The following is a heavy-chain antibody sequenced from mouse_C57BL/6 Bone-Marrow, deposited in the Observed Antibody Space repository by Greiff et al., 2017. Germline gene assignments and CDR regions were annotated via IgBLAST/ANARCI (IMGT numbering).Heavy chain of an antibody. V-gene: IGHV1-4*01. D-gene: IGHD1-1*01. J-gene: IGHJ3*01. CDR2: INPSSGYT. CDR3: ARGYYGSRSLDWFAY. CDR1: GYTFTSYT. Sequence: QVQLQQSGAELARPGASVKMSCKASGYTFTSYTMHLVKQRPGQGLEWIGYINPSSGYTKYNQKFKDKATLTADKSSSTAYMQLSSLTSEDSAVYYCARGYYGSRSLDWFAYWGQGTLVTVSA.